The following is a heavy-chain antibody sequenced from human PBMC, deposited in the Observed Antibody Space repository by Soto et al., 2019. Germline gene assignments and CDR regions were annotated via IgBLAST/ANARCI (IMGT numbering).Heavy chain of an antibody. J-gene: IGHJ6*02. CDR3: ARDEAAAATSGRDV. CDR1: GGTFSTYG. Sequence: VQLVQSGAEVKKPGYSVKVSCKASGGTFSTYGINWVRQAPGQGLEWMGGIIPIFDTTNYAQKFQGKFTITADESTSTVYMELSSLRSEDTAVYYCARDEAAAATSGRDVWGQGTTVTVSS. V-gene: IGHV1-69*01. D-gene: IGHD6-13*01. CDR2: IIPIFDTT.